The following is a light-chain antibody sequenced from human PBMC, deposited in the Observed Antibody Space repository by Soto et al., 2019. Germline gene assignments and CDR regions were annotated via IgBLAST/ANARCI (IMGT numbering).Light chain of an antibody. CDR3: SSYTTITTLAV. J-gene: IGLJ3*02. CDR1: NSDVGGYNY. Sequence: QSVLTQPASVSGSPGQSITISCTGTNSDVGGYNYVSWYQQHPGKAPKLMIYAVNSRPSGVSDRFSGSKSGNTASLTISGLQAEDAADYYCSSYTTITTLAVFGGGTKLTVL. CDR2: AVN. V-gene: IGLV2-14*01.